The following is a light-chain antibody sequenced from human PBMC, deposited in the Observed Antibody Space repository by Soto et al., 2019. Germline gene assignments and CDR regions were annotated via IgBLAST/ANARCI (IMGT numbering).Light chain of an antibody. CDR2: DAS. CDR1: QSISSW. CDR3: QQSFTTPRT. V-gene: IGKV1-5*01. J-gene: IGKJ1*01. Sequence: DIQMTQSPSTLSASVGDRVTITCRASQSISSWLAWYQQKPGKAPKLLIYDASSLESGVPSRFSGSGSGTYFTLTISSLQPEDFATYYCQQSFTTPRTFGQGSKVDIK.